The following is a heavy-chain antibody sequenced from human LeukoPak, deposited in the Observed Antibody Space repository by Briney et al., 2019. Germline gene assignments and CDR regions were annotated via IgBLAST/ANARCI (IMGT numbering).Heavy chain of an antibody. CDR2: IIPIFGTA. CDR1: GGTFSSYA. J-gene: IGHJ4*02. D-gene: IGHD6-13*01. V-gene: IGHV1-69*13. CDR3: ARVGEVAAQTEYYFDY. Sequence: ASVKVSCKASGGTFSSYAISWVRKAPGQGLEWMGGIIPIFGTANYAQKFQGRVTITADESTSTAYMELSSLRSEDTAVYYCARVGEVAAQTEYYFDYWGQGTLVTVSS.